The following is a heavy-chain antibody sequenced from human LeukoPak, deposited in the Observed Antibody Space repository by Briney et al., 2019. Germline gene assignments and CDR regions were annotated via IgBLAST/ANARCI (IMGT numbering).Heavy chain of an antibody. V-gene: IGHV3-30*04. D-gene: IGHD6-19*01. CDR2: ISHDGSNK. CDR3: AKRYSSGWYPSWFDP. Sequence: GGSLRLSCAASGFTFSSYAMHWVRQAPGKGLEWVAVISHDGSNKYYADSVKGRFTISRDNSKNTLYLQMNSLRAEDTAVYYCAKRYSSGWYPSWFDPWGQGTLVTVSS. CDR1: GFTFSSYA. J-gene: IGHJ5*02.